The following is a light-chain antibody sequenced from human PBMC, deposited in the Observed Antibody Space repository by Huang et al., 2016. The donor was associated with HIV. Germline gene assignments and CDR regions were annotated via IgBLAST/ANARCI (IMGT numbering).Light chain of an antibody. CDR1: QDIGNF. J-gene: IGKJ1*01. Sequence: DIQMTQSPASLSASTGVRVTLTCRASQDIGNFVAWFQQKPGQVPRLLIYAASMLQSGVPSRFSGRGSGTAFTLTITNFQPEDIATYYCQRCDSAPRAFGQGTKVDLK. V-gene: IGKV1-27*01. CDR2: AAS. CDR3: QRCDSAPRA.